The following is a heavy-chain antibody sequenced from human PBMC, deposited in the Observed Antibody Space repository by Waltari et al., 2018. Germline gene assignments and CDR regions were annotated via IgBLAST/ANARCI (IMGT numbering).Heavy chain of an antibody. CDR1: GFTFSSYG. J-gene: IGHJ4*02. CDR3: ARSWYYDILTGYIDY. D-gene: IGHD3-9*01. V-gene: IGHV3-33*01. Sequence: QVQLVESGGGVVQPGRSLRLSCAASGFTFSSYGMHWVRQAPGKGLEWVAVIWYDGSNKYYADSVKGRFTISRDNSKNTLYLQMNSLRAEDTAVYYCARSWYYDILTGYIDYWGQGTLVTVSS. CDR2: IWYDGSNK.